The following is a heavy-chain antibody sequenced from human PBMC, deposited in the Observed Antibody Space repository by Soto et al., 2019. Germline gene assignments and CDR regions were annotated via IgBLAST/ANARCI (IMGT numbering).Heavy chain of an antibody. CDR2: IIPIFGTA. V-gene: IGHV1-69*01. J-gene: IGHJ4*02. Sequence: QVQLVQSGAEVRKPGSSVRVSCKASGGSFNRHTISWVRQAPGQGLEWMGGIIPIFGTANHAQKFQGRVTIIADESTSTVYMELGSLRSDDTAIYYCARGRGYDSTDYYYAYWGQGTLVIVSS. D-gene: IGHD3-22*01. CDR1: GGSFNRHT. CDR3: ARGRGYDSTDYYYAY.